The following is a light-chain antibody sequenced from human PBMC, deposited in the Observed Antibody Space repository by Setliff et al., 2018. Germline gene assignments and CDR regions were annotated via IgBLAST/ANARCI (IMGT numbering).Light chain of an antibody. V-gene: IGLV2-14*03. J-gene: IGLJ1*01. CDR3: SSYTNSATYV. Sequence: QSVLTQPASVSGSPGQSITISCTGTSSDVGGYNYVSWYQQHPGKVPKLMIYDVSNRPSGVSNRFSGCKSGNTASLTISGLQTEDEADYYCSSYTNSATYVFGTGTKVTVL. CDR2: DVS. CDR1: SSDVGGYNY.